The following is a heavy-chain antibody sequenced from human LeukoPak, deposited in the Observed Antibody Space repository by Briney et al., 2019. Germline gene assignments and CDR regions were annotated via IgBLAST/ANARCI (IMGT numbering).Heavy chain of an antibody. J-gene: IGHJ4*03. Sequence: ASVKVSCKGSGYKFISYAMNWVRQAPGQGPEWMGWINTDTGNPTYARGFTGQYVFSVDTSVTTAYLQINSLRTEDTAVYYCARGGYYGGSGTYGFFDYWGQGSLVTVSS. CDR3: ARGGYYGGSGTYGFFDY. CDR1: GYKFISYA. D-gene: IGHD3-10*01. CDR2: INTDTGNP. V-gene: IGHV7-4-1*02.